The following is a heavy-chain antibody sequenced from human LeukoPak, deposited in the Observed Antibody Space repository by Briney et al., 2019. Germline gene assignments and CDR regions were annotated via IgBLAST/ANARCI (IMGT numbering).Heavy chain of an antibody. D-gene: IGHD6-19*01. CDR3: ARGPLYSSGWYYFDY. J-gene: IGHJ4*02. Sequence: SETLSLTCTVSGGSISSYYWSWVRQPAGKGVGRIGRIYTSGSTNYNPSLKSRVTISVDKSKNQFSLKLSSVTAADTAVYYCARGPLYSSGWYYFDYWGQGTLVTVSS. CDR2: IYTSGST. CDR1: GGSISSYY. V-gene: IGHV4-4*07.